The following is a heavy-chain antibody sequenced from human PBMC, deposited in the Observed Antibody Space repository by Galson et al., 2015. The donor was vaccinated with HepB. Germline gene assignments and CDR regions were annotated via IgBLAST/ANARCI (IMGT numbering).Heavy chain of an antibody. CDR1: GGTFSSYT. CDR3: ARDQRVPLRSDYRFYGMDV. J-gene: IGHJ6*02. Sequence: SVKVSCKASGGTFSSYTISWVRQAPGQRLEWMGWINAGNGNTIYSQRFQGRVTITGDTSASTAYVELRGLRSEDTAMYYCARDQRVPLRSDYRFYGMDVWGQGTTVTVSS. CDR2: INAGNGNT. D-gene: IGHD1-1*01. V-gene: IGHV1-3*01.